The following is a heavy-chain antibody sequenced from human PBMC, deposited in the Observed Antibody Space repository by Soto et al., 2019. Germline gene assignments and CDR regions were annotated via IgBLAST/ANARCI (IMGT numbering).Heavy chain of an antibody. CDR3: ANDQGSSSWYMVFDY. Sequence: QVQLVASGGGVVQPGRSLRLSCAASGFTFSSYGMHWVRQAPGKGLEWVAVISYDGSNKYYADSVKGRFTISRDNSKNTLDLQMNSLRAEDTAVYYCANDQGSSSWYMVFDYWGQVTLVTVSS. D-gene: IGHD6-13*01. CDR1: GFTFSSYG. J-gene: IGHJ4*02. CDR2: ISYDGSNK. V-gene: IGHV3-30*18.